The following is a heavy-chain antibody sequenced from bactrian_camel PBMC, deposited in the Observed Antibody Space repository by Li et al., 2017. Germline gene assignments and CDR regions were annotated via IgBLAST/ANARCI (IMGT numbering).Heavy chain of an antibody. J-gene: IGHJ4*01. CDR1: GHSRGSNC. CDR3: AADSKSLWNGCSRQTYNY. V-gene: IGHV3S47*01. Sequence: VQLVESGGGSVQAGGSLRLTCVVSGHSRGSNCVGWFRLPPGRAPAERGGIAAIRRDGGETWYAASVKGRFTISQDNAQNTIVYLLMNSLKPEDTAMYYCAADSKSLWNGCSRQTYNYWGQGTQVTVS. CDR2: IRRDGGET. D-gene: IGHD3*01.